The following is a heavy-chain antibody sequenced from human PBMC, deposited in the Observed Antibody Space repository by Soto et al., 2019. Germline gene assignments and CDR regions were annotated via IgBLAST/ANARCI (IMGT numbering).Heavy chain of an antibody. CDR3: AKASGGGSCYSCYFDY. D-gene: IGHD2-15*01. CDR1: GFTFSTYG. J-gene: IGHJ4*02. CDR2: ISYDGSNK. Sequence: PGGSLRLSCAGSGFTFSTYGMHWVRQAPGKGLEWVAVISYDGSNKYYADSVKGRFTISRDNSKYTLSLQMNSLRAEDTAVYYCAKASGGGSCYSCYFDYWGQGTLVTVSS. V-gene: IGHV3-30*18.